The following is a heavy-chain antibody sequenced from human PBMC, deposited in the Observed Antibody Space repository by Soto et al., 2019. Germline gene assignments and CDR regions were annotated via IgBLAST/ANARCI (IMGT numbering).Heavy chain of an antibody. CDR2: IGTAGDT. V-gene: IGHV3-13*01. J-gene: IGHJ4*02. Sequence: GGSLRLSCAASGFTFSSYDMHWVRQATGKGLEWVSAIGTAGDTYYPGSVKGRFTISRENAKNSLYLQMNSLRAGDTAVYYCARGGDDYGSGSYGDYWGQGTLVTVSS. D-gene: IGHD3-10*01. CDR3: ARGGDDYGSGSYGDY. CDR1: GFTFSSYD.